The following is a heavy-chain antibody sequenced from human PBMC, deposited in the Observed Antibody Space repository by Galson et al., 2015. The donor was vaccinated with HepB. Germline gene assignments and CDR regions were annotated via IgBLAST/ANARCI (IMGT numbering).Heavy chain of an antibody. CDR2: TYYRSKWYN. V-gene: IGHV6-1*01. D-gene: IGHD3-3*01. J-gene: IGHJ6*02. CDR1: GDSVSSNSAA. Sequence: CAISGDSVSSNSAAWNWIRQSPSRGLEWLGRTYYRSKWYNDYAVSVKSRITINPDTSKNQFSLQLNSVTPEDTAVYYCAKERGDFWSGGMYYYYGMDVWGQGTTVTVSS. CDR3: AKERGDFWSGGMYYYYGMDV.